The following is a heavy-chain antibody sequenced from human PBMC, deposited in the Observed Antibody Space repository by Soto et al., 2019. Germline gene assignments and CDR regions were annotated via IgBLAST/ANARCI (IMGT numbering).Heavy chain of an antibody. D-gene: IGHD3-10*01. CDR1: GYTFTSYG. J-gene: IGHJ6*02. CDR3: AIVITMVRGVPINYGMDV. Sequence: QVQLVQSGAEVKKPGASVKVSCKASGYTFTSYGISWVRQAPGQGLEWMGWLSAYNGNTNYAQKLQGRVTMTTDTSTSTAYMELRSLRSDDTAVYYCAIVITMVRGVPINYGMDVWGQGTTVTVSS. V-gene: IGHV1-18*01. CDR2: LSAYNGNT.